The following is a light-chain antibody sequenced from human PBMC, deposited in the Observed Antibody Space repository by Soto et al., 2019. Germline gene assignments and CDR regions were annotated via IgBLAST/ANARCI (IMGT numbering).Light chain of an antibody. Sequence: QSALTQPASVSGSPGQSITISCTGTSSDVGGYNYVSWYQQHPGKAPKLMIYDVSNRPSGVSNRFSGSKSGNTASLTISGLQAEDAADYYCSSYTTSGSLVFGGGTKLTVL. CDR3: SSYTTSGSLV. CDR1: SSDVGGYNY. J-gene: IGLJ2*01. V-gene: IGLV2-14*01. CDR2: DVS.